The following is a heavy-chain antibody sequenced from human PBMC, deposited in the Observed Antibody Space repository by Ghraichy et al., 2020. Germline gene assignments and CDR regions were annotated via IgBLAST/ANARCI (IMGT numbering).Heavy chain of an antibody. J-gene: IGHJ6*02. CDR2: IYYSGST. V-gene: IGHV4-59*01. Sequence: SQTLSLTCTVSGGSISSYYWSWIRQPPGKGLEWIGYIYYSGSTNYNPSLKSRVTISVDTSKNQFSLKLSSVTAADTAVYYCARAQYSSSWTYYYYYGMDVWGQGTTVTVSS. CDR3: ARAQYSSSWTYYYYYGMDV. D-gene: IGHD6-13*01. CDR1: GGSISSYY.